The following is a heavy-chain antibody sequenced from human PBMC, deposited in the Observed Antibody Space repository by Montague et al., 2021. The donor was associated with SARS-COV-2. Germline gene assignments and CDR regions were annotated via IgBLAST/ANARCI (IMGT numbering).Heavy chain of an antibody. CDR2: IYYTGST. V-gene: IGHV4-59*01. J-gene: IGHJ4*02. Sequence: SETLSLTCNVSGGSINNYYWSWIRQSPGRGLEWIGYIYYTGSTTRNPSLDSRVTISLDTSRDLVSLELRSLTAADMAVYYCARGGGWKRHFDYWGQGTLVAVSS. D-gene: IGHD4-23*01. CDR3: ARGGGWKRHFDY. CDR1: GGSINNYY.